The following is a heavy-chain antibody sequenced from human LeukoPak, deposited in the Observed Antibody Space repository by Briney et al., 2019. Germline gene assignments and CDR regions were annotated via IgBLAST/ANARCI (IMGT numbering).Heavy chain of an antibody. CDR3: ARSIGYSSGWYAY. CDR1: EFTISSYA. D-gene: IGHD6-19*01. J-gene: IGHJ4*02. CDR2: RSYDGSNK. V-gene: IGHV3-30*04. Sequence: AGGSLRLSCAASEFTISSYAMHWVRQAPGKGLEWVAVRSYDGSNKYYADSVKGRFTISRDNSKNTLYLQMNSLRAEDTAVYYCARSIGYSSGWYAYWGQGTLVTVSS.